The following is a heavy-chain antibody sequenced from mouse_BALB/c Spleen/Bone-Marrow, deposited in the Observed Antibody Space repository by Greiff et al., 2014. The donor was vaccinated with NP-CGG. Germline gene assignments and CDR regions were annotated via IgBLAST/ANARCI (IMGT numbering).Heavy chain of an antibody. CDR2: IGDGGIYI. J-gene: IGHJ4*01. V-gene: IGHV5-4*02. D-gene: IGHD2-14*01. CDR1: GFTFSDYY. Sequence: EVQVVESGGGLVKPGGSLKLSCAASGFTFSDYYMYWVRQTPEKRLEWVATIGDGGIYIYYPDSVRGRFTISRDNAKNNLYLQMSSLKSEDTAMYYCARDRGVQGYAMDYWGQGTSVTVSS. CDR3: ARDRGVQGYAMDY.